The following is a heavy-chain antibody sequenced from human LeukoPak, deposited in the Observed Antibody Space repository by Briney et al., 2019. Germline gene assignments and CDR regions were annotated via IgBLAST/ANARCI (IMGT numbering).Heavy chain of an antibody. Sequence: PGGSLRLSCAASGFTFSSYWMSWARQAPGKGLEWVANIKQDGSEKYYVDSVKGRFTISRDNAKNSLYLQMNSLRAEDTAVYYCARGRPEYSSSSRFDPWGQGTLVTVSS. CDR2: IKQDGSEK. J-gene: IGHJ5*02. CDR1: GFTFSSYW. CDR3: ARGRPEYSSSSRFDP. D-gene: IGHD6-6*01. V-gene: IGHV3-7*01.